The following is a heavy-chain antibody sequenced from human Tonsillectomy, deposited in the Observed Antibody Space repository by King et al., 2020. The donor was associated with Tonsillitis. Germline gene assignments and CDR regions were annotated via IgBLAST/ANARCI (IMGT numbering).Heavy chain of an antibody. Sequence: VQLVQSGAEVKKPGASVKVSCKASGYTFTGYYMHWVRQAPGQGLEWMGWINPNSGGRNYAQKFQGRVTMTRDTSISTAYMELSRLRSDDTAVYYCAGGALVGAHVDYWGQGTLVTVSS. J-gene: IGHJ4*02. CDR3: AGGALVGAHVDY. V-gene: IGHV1-2*02. CDR1: GYTFTGYY. CDR2: INPNSGGR. D-gene: IGHD1-26*01.